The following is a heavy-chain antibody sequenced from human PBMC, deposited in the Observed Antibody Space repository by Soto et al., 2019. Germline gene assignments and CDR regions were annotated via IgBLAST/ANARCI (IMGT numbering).Heavy chain of an antibody. Sequence: EVQLLESGGGLVQPGGSLRLSCGASGFSFSSYAMSWVRQAPGKGLEWVSGISSSGGSTYYADSVKGRFTISRDNAKNTLYMQMNSLRADDTAVYSCAKQLMVRGVVLLFDYWGQGTLVTVSS. J-gene: IGHJ4*02. CDR1: GFSFSSYA. V-gene: IGHV3-23*01. D-gene: IGHD3-10*01. CDR3: AKQLMVRGVVLLFDY. CDR2: ISSSGGST.